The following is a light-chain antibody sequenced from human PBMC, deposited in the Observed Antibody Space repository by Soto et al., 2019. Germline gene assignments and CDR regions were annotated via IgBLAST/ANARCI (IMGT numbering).Light chain of an antibody. CDR3: SAYVENSSLV. Sequence: QSALTQPASVSGSPGQSITISCTGTSSDIGAYDYVSWYQQHPGKVPKVIIYEVFNRPSGVSNRFSGSKSGTTASLTISGLQAEDEADYYCSAYVENSSLVFGTGTKLTVL. J-gene: IGLJ1*01. V-gene: IGLV2-14*03. CDR2: EVF. CDR1: SSDIGAYDY.